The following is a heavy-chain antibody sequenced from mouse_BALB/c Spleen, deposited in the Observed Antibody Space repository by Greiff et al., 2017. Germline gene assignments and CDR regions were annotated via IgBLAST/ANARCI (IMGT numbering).Heavy chain of an antibody. CDR3: ARGEGFHYYAMDY. CDR2: ISSGGST. J-gene: IGHJ4*01. CDR1: GFTFSSYA. Sequence: DVKLVESGGGLVKPGGSLKLSCAASGFTFSSYAMSWVRQTPEKRLEWVASISSGGSTYYPDSVKGRFTISRDNARNILYLQMSSLRSEDTAMYYCARGEGFHYYAMDYWGQGTSVTVSS. V-gene: IGHV5-6-5*01. D-gene: IGHD3-3*01.